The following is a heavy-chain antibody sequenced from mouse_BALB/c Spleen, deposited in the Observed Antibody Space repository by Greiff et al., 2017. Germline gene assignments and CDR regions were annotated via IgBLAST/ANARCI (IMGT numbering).Heavy chain of an antibody. Sequence: EVQGVESGGDLVKPGGSLKLSCAASGFTFSSYGMSWVRQTPDKRLEWVATISSGGSYTYYPDSVKGRFTISRDNAKNTLYLQMSSLKSEDTAMYYCARPYYGNYNYFDYWGQGTTLTVSS. CDR3: ARPYYGNYNYFDY. J-gene: IGHJ2*01. CDR2: ISSGGSYT. D-gene: IGHD2-10*01. V-gene: IGHV5-6*01. CDR1: GFTFSSYG.